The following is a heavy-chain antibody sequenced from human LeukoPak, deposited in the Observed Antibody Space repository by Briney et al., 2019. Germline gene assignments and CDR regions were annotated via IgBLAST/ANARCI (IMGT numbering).Heavy chain of an antibody. V-gene: IGHV3-48*03. CDR1: GFTFSNYD. CDR2: ISSTGNTI. J-gene: IGHJ6*02. Sequence: PGGSLRLSCAASGFTFSNYDMNWVRQAPGKGLEWVSYISSTGNTIYYADSVKGRFIISRDNAKNSLYLQMNSLRVEDTAVYYCARVRGSYYSAMDVWGQRPTLTVSS. CDR3: ARVRGSYYSAMDV.